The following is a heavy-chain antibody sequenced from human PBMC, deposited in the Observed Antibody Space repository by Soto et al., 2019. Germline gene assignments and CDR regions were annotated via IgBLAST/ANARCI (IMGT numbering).Heavy chain of an antibody. V-gene: IGHV4-39*01. J-gene: IGHJ5*02. Sequence: SETLSLTCTVSGGSISSSSYYWGWIRQPPGKGLEWIGSIYYSGSTYYNPSLKSRVTISVDTSKNQFSLKLSSVTAADTAVYYCARGREYSRTFDPWGQGTLVTVSS. CDR3: ARGREYSRTFDP. CDR2: IYYSGST. CDR1: GGSISSSSYY. D-gene: IGHD6-6*01.